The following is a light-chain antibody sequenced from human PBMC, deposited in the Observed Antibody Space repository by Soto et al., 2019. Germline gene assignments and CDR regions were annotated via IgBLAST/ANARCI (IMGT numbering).Light chain of an antibody. J-gene: IGKJ5*01. CDR3: QQRSNWPPIT. CDR1: QSVSSNY. Sequence: IGLSQSPCTLSLSPGERATLSCRASQSVSSNYLAWYQQKPGQAPKVLIYGASSRATGIPDRFSGSGSGTDFTLTISRLEPEDFAVYYCQQRSNWPPITFGQGTRLEIK. CDR2: GAS. V-gene: IGKV3D-20*02.